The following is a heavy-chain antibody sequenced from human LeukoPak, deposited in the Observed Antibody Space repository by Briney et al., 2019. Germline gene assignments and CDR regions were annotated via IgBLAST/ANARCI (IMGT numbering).Heavy chain of an antibody. CDR3: ERDAPYDFWSGYQSGYMDV. D-gene: IGHD3-3*01. CDR1: GFTFSSYS. J-gene: IGHJ6*03. CDR2: LSSSNSII. Sequence: GGSLRLSCAASGFTFSSYSMNWVRLAPGKGLEWVSYLSSSNSIIYYADAVKGRFTISRDNAKDSLYLQTNSLRGEDTAVYYCERDAPYDFWSGYQSGYMDVWGKGTTVTVSS. V-gene: IGHV3-48*01.